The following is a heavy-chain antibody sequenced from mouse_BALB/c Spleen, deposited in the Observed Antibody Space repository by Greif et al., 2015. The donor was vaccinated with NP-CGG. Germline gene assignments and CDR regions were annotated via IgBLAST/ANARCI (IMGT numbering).Heavy chain of an antibody. V-gene: IGHV2-5-1*01. D-gene: IGHD1-1*01. CDR3: AKGGYGSTYWYFDV. Sequence: QVQLQQSGPSLVQPSQSLSITCTVSGFSLTSYGVHWVRQSPGKGLEWLGVIWRGGSTDYNAAFMSRLSITKDNSKSQVFFKMNSLQADDTAIYYCAKGGYGSTYWYFDVWGAGTTVTVSS. J-gene: IGHJ1*01. CDR2: IWRGGST. CDR1: GFSLTSYG.